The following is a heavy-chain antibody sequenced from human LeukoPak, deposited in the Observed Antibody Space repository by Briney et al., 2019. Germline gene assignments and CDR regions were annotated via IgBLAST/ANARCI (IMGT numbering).Heavy chain of an antibody. Sequence: PGGSLRLSCAASGFTFSSYAMHWVRQAPGKGLEWVAVISYDGSNKYYADSVKGRFTISRDNSKNTLYLQMNSLRAEDTAVYYCARVGLSTRSAIGDCWGQGTLVTVSS. CDR3: ARVGLSTRSAIGDC. D-gene: IGHD2-2*01. J-gene: IGHJ4*02. CDR2: ISYDGSNK. V-gene: IGHV3-30-3*01. CDR1: GFTFSSYA.